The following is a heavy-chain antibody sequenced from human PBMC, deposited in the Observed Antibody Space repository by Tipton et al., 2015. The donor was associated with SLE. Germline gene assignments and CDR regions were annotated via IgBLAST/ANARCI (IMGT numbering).Heavy chain of an antibody. CDR2: ISSSSSYI. CDR3: AKVGMDV. CDR1: GFTFSTYS. V-gene: IGHV3-21*01. D-gene: IGHD3-16*01. Sequence: GSLRLSCSASGFTFSTYSMNWVRQAPGKGLEWVSSISSSSSYIYYADSVKGRFTISRDNSKNTLYLQMNSLRAEDTAVYYCAKVGMDVWGQGTTVTVSS. J-gene: IGHJ6*02.